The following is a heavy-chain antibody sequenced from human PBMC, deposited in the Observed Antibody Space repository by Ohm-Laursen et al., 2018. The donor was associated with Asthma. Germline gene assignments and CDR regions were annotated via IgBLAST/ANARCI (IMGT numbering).Heavy chain of an antibody. Sequence: SLRLSCAASGFTFSSYWMHWVRQAPGKGLVWVSRINSDGSSTSYADSVKGRFTISRDNAKSSLYLQMNNLRADDTAVYYCARDPPVTTVTTGEYFDFWGHGTLVTVSS. CDR3: ARDPPVTTVTTGEYFDF. CDR1: GFTFSSYW. D-gene: IGHD4-17*01. V-gene: IGHV3-74*01. CDR2: INSDGSST. J-gene: IGHJ4*01.